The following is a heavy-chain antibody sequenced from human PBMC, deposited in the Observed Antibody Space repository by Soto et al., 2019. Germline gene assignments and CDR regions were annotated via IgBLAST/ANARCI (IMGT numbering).Heavy chain of an antibody. D-gene: IGHD3-22*01. Sequence: SQTLSLTCAISGDSVSSNSAAWNWIRQSPSRGLEWLGRTYYRSKWYNDYAVSVKSRITINPDTSKNQFSLNLRSVTAADTAVYFCARDLSSGYDSYYFDYWGQGTLVTVSS. CDR2: TYYRSKWYN. CDR3: ARDLSSGYDSYYFDY. J-gene: IGHJ4*02. V-gene: IGHV6-1*01. CDR1: GDSVSSNSAA.